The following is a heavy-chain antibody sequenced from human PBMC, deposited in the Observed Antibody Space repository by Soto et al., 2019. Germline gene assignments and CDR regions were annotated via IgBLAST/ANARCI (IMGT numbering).Heavy chain of an antibody. V-gene: IGHV4-4*07. CDR3: ARDLSGTGLDI. Sequence: SETLSLTCNVSGDSIGRFYWSWIRQSAEKGLEWIGRVYSTGGTAYNPALKGRVTISLDRSNNHVSLEMNSVTAADTAVYFCARDLSGTGLDIWGRGTRVTVSS. D-gene: IGHD1-26*01. CDR2: VYSTGGT. J-gene: IGHJ6*02. CDR1: GDSIGRFY.